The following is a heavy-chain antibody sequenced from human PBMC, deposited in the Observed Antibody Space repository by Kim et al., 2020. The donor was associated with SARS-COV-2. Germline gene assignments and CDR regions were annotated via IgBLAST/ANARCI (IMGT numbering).Heavy chain of an antibody. J-gene: IGHJ4*02. D-gene: IGHD4-17*01. V-gene: IGHV3-73*01. Sequence: AFGASVKGMFTISRDDSKNTAYLQMNRLKTEDTAVYYCTRLSPATVVNDYWGQGTLVTVSS. CDR3: TRLSPATVVNDY.